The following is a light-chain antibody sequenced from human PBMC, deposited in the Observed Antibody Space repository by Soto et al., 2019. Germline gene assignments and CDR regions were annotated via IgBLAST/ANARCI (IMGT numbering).Light chain of an antibody. CDR1: NIGRKS. CDR3: QVWDNSGDHWV. Sequence: SYELTQPPPVSVAPGKTARITCGGNNIGRKSVHWYQQKPGQAPVLVSNYDSDRPSGIPERFSGSNSGNTATLTISRVEAGDEADYYCQVWDNSGDHWVFGGGTKLTVL. CDR2: YDS. V-gene: IGLV3-21*04. J-gene: IGLJ3*02.